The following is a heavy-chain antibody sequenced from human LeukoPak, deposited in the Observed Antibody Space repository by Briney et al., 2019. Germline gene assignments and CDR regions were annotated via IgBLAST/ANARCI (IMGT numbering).Heavy chain of an antibody. CDR3: ARVPLNYYYYMDV. V-gene: IGHV3-7*01. CDR1: GFTFSSYW. CDR2: IKQDGSEK. J-gene: IGHJ6*03. Sequence: GGSVRLSCAAYGFTFSSYWMSWVRQAPGKGLEWVANIKQDGSEKFYVDSVKGRFTISRDNAKNSLYLQMNSLRAEDTAVYNCARVPLNYYYYMDVWGKGTTVTVSS.